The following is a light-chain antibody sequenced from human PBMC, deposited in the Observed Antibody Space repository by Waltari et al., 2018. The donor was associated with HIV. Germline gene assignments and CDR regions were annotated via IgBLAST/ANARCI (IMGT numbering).Light chain of an antibody. CDR1: SSNVGKNY. Sequence: QSGLRQPPSTSRPPGQRVVISCSGSSSNVGKNYVSWFQHLPGAAPRLLIYRNDRLPSGVPDRFTAAKSGTSASLVISGLRSDDEADYFCASWDDALSSWLFGGGTKLTVL. J-gene: IGLJ6*01. V-gene: IGLV1-47*01. CDR2: RND. CDR3: ASWDDALSSWL.